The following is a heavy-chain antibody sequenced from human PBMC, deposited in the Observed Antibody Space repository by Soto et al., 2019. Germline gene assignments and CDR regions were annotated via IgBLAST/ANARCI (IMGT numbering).Heavy chain of an antibody. V-gene: IGHV3-30*18. CDR2: ISYDGSNK. J-gene: IGHJ6*02. D-gene: IGHD4-17*01. CDR1: GFTFSSYG. Sequence: QVQLVESGGGVVQPGRSLRLSCAASGFTFSSYGMDWVRQAPGKGLEWVAVISYDGSNKYYADSVKGRFTISRDNSKNTLYMQMNSLRAEDTAVYYCAKDARLRIPYYGMDVWGQGTTVTVSS. CDR3: AKDARLRIPYYGMDV.